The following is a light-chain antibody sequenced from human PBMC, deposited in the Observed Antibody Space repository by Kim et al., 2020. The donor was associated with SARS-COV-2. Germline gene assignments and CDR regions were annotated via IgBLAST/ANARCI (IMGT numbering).Light chain of an antibody. CDR2: AAS. CDR3: QQYYSYPRT. J-gene: IGKJ2*01. V-gene: IGKV1-8*01. Sequence: SASTGDRVTITCRASQGVSTYLAWYQQKPGKAPKLLIYAASTLHSAIPSRFSGSGSGTDFTLTISCLQSEYFATYYCQQYYSYPRTFGQGTKLEI. CDR1: QGVSTY.